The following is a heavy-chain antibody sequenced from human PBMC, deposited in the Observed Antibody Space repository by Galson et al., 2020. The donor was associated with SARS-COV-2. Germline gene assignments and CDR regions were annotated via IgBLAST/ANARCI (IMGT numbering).Heavy chain of an antibody. CDR2: IYPGDSDT. Sequence: GESPKISCKGSGYSFTSYWIGWVRPMPGKGLEWMGIIYPGDSDTRYSPSFRGQVTTSADKSISTAYLQWSSLKASDTAMYYCASRAGGMLWGELAYWGQGTLVTVSS. CDR1: GYSFTSYW. CDR3: ASRAGGMLWGELAY. D-gene: IGHD2-21*01. J-gene: IGHJ4*02. V-gene: IGHV5-51*01.